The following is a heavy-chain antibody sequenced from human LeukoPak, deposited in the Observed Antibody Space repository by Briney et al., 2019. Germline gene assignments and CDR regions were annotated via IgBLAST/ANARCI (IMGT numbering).Heavy chain of an antibody. CDR2: ISGSGGST. J-gene: IGHJ6*04. Sequence: GGTLRLSCAASGFTFLSYGMSWVRQAPGKGLEWVSGISGSGGSTYYADSVKGRFTISRDNAKNSLYLQMNSLRAEDTAVYYCAELGITMIGGVWGKGTTVTISS. CDR3: AELGITMIGGV. V-gene: IGHV3-23*01. CDR1: GFTFLSYG. D-gene: IGHD3-10*02.